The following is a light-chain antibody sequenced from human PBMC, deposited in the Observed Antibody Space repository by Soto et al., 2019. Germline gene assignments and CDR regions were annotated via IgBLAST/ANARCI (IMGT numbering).Light chain of an antibody. V-gene: IGKV2-28*01. CDR3: MQALPTPQT. CDR2: LGS. CDR1: QSLLHSNGYNY. Sequence: DIVMTQSPLSLPVTPGEPASISCRSSQSLLHSNGYNYLDWYLQKPGQSPQLLIYLGSNRASGVPDRFSGSGSGTYFTLKISRVEAEDVVLYYCMQALPTPQTFGQGTKLEIK. J-gene: IGKJ2*01.